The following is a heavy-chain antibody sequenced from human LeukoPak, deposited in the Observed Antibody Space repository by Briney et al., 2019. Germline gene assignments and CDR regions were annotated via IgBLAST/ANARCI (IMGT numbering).Heavy chain of an antibody. D-gene: IGHD4-17*01. J-gene: IGHJ4*02. Sequence: GGSLRLSCAASGFTFSSYSMNWVRQAPGKVLEWVSSISSSSSYIYYADSVKGRFTISRDNAKNSLYLQMNSLRAEDTAVYYCARATVTTAFDYWGQGTLVTVSS. CDR1: GFTFSSYS. CDR2: ISSSSSYI. V-gene: IGHV3-21*01. CDR3: ARATVTTAFDY.